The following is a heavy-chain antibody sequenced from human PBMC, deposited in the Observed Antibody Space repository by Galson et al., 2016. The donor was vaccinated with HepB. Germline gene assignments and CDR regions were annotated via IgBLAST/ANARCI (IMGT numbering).Heavy chain of an antibody. CDR3: ARDSGSVSFVY. CDR1: GFSVSSNY. CDR2: IFSAGTT. Sequence: SLRLSCAASGFSVSSNYLSWVRQAPGKGLEWVSVIFSAGTTYYADSVKGRFTISRDNSKHTLYLQMTGLRAEDTAVYYCARDSGSVSFVYWGQGTLVTVSS. J-gene: IGHJ4*02. D-gene: IGHD1-26*01. V-gene: IGHV3-53*01.